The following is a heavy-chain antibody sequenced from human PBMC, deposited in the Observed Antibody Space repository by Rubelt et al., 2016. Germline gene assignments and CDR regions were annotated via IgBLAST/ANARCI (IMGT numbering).Heavy chain of an antibody. CDR2: IIPIFGTA. Sequence: QVQLVQSGAEVKKPGSSVKVSCKASGGTFSSYAISWVRQAPGQGLEWMGVIIPIFGTANSAQELKGRVTITADESTSTAYMELSSLRSEDTAVYYCARHQIIYGMDVWGQGTTVTVSS. CDR3: ARHQIIYGMDV. V-gene: IGHV1-69*01. CDR1: GGTFSSYA. J-gene: IGHJ6*02.